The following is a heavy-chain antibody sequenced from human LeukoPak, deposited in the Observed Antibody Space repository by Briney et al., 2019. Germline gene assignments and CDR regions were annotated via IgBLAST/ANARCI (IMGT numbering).Heavy chain of an antibody. CDR2: ISYDGSNK. Sequence: GGSLRLSCAASGFTFSSYAMHWVRQAPGKGLEWVAVISYDGSNKYYADPVKGRFTISRDNSKNTLYLQMNSLRAEDTAVYYCARLARPSDYWGQGTLVTVSS. J-gene: IGHJ4*02. CDR3: ARLARPSDY. D-gene: IGHD6-6*01. V-gene: IGHV3-30*01. CDR1: GFTFSSYA.